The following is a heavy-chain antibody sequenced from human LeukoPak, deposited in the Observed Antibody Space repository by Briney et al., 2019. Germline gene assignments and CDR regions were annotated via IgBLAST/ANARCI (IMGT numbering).Heavy chain of an antibody. CDR3: ARDLSSYSSGWYVSLV. J-gene: IGHJ4*02. V-gene: IGHV1-18*01. CDR1: GYTFTSYD. Sequence: GASVKVSCKASGYTFTSYDINWVRQAPGQGLEWMGWISAYNGNTKYAQKVQGRVTMTTDTSTNTAYMELRSLRSDDTAVYYCARDLSSYSSGWYVSLVWGQGTLVTVSS. CDR2: ISAYNGNT. D-gene: IGHD6-19*01.